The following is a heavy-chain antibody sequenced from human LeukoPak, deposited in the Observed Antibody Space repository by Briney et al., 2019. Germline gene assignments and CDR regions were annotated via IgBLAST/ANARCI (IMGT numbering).Heavy chain of an antibody. V-gene: IGHV3-23*01. D-gene: IGHD2-2*01. CDR1: GFTFNNYA. CDR3: AKEPREYCSSTSCPNWFDS. Sequence: QSGGSLRLSCAASGFTFNNYAMSWVRQAPGKGLEWVSAISASGGTTYYADSVKGRFTISRDNSETTLFLQMNSLRAEDTAVYYCAKEPREYCSSTSCPNWFDSWGQGTLVTVSS. CDR2: ISASGGTT. J-gene: IGHJ5*01.